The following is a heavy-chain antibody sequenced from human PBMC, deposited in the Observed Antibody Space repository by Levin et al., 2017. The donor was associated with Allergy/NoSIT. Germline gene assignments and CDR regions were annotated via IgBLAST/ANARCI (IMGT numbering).Heavy chain of an antibody. CDR3: ARGEYYYGSGNWFDP. CDR1: GGSVSVSSGTYY. V-gene: IGHV4-61*01. J-gene: IGHJ5*02. CDR2: IYSSGRT. D-gene: IGHD3-10*01. Sequence: SETLSLTCTVSGGSVSVSSGTYYWNWIRQPPGKGLEWIGYIYSSGRTKYNPSLKSRVTISVDTSKNQFSLKLSSVTAADTAVYFWARGEYYYGSGNWFDPWGQGTLVTVSS.